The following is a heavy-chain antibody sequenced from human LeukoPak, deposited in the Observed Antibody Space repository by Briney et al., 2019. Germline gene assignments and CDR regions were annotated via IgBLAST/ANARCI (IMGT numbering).Heavy chain of an antibody. V-gene: IGHV4-38-2*01. CDR2: IYHSGST. J-gene: IGHJ4*02. CDR1: GCSISSGYY. CDR3: AGARVGDTSGLDY. Sequence: PSETLSLTCAVSGCSISSGYYWGWIRQPPGKGLEWSGSIYHSGSTYYNPSLKSRVTISVDTSKNQFSLKLSSVAAADTAVYYCAGARVGDTSGLDYWGQGTLVTVSS. D-gene: IGHD1-26*01.